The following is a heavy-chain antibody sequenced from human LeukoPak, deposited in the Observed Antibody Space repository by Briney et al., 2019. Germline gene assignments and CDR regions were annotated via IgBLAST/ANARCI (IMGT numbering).Heavy chain of an antibody. CDR2: INHSGST. V-gene: IGHV4-34*01. CDR1: GGSFSGYY. D-gene: IGHD6-6*01. J-gene: IGHJ5*02. CDR3: ARGCCSSSTVWFDP. Sequence: SETLSLTCAVYGGSFSGYYWSWIRQPPGKGLEWIGEINHSGSTNYNPSLKSRVTISVDTSKNQFSLKLSSVTAADTAVYYCARGCCSSSTVWFDPWGQGTLVTVSS.